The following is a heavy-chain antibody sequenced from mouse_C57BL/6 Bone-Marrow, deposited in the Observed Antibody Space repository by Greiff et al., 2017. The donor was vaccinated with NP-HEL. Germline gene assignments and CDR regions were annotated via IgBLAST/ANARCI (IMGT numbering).Heavy chain of an antibody. CDR3: AREGLYDYDEAMDY. CDR2: INPNNGGT. D-gene: IGHD2-4*01. J-gene: IGHJ4*01. Sequence: EVQLKESGPELVKPGASVKIPCKASGYTFTDYNMDWVKQSHGKSLEWIGDINPNNGGTIYNQKFKGKATLTVDKSSSTAYMELRSLTSEDTAVYYCAREGLYDYDEAMDYWGQGTSVTVSS. CDR1: GYTFTDYN. V-gene: IGHV1-18*01.